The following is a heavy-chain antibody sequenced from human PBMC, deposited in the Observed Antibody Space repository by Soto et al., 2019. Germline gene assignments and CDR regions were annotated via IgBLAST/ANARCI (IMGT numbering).Heavy chain of an antibody. V-gene: IGHV2-5*02. Sequence: QITLKESGPTLVKPTQTLTLTCTFSGFSLSTGGVGVGWIRQPPGKALEWLALIYWDDDKRYSPSLKSRLTITKDTSKNQMVLRMSXMDPVDTATYYCAHSRCGGDCLQSYSSHYYYGMDVWGQGTTVTVSS. CDR3: AHSRCGGDCLQSYSSHYYYGMDV. J-gene: IGHJ6*02. CDR1: GFSLSTGGVG. D-gene: IGHD2-21*02. CDR2: IYWDDDK.